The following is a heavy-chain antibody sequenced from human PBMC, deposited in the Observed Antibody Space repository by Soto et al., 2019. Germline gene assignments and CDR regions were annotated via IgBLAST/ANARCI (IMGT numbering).Heavy chain of an antibody. D-gene: IGHD3-3*02. CDR3: ARAKARQPLGGNYYYAIDV. V-gene: IGHV1-69*12. Sequence: QVQLVQSGAEVKKPGSSVTVSCKASGGTFGNSAISWVRQAPGQGLEWMGGIIPIFPTPDYAQTFQGRVTITAADSTTTAYLESTRLKSEDTPVFYWARAKARQPLGGNYYYAIDVWGQGTTVTVSS. CDR2: IIPIFPTP. CDR1: GGTFGNSA. J-gene: IGHJ6*02.